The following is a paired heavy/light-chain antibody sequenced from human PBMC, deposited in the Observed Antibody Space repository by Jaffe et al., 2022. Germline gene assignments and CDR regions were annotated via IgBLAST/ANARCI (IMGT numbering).Light chain of an antibody. V-gene: IGLV2-11*01. CDR2: DVS. J-gene: IGLJ3*02. CDR1: SSDVGGYNY. CDR3: CSYAGSYTSWV. Sequence: QSALTQPRSVSGSPGQSVTISCTGTSSDVGGYNYVSWYQQHPGKAPKLMIYDVSKRPSGVPDRFSGSKSGNTASLTISGLQAEDEADYYCCSYAGSYTSWVFGGGTKLTVL.
Heavy chain of an antibody. CDR2: ISGSGGST. Sequence: EVQLLESGGGLVQPGGSLRLSCAASGFTFSSYAMSWVRQAPGKGLEWVSAISGSGGSTYYADSVKGRFTISRDNSKNTLYLQMNSLRAEDTAVYYCAKQTGDTYYYGSGSYFGEFNFDYWGQGTLVTVSS. CDR3: AKQTGDTYYYGSGSYFGEFNFDY. J-gene: IGHJ4*02. V-gene: IGHV3-23*01. D-gene: IGHD3-10*01. CDR1: GFTFSSYA.